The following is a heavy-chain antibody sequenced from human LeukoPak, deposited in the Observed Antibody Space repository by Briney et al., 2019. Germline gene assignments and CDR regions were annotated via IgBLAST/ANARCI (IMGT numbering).Heavy chain of an antibody. V-gene: IGHV3-23*01. D-gene: IGHD4-17*01. CDR3: ARDPNGDYIGAFEF. CDR2: VHGSGAGA. CDR1: GFTFNSYA. J-gene: IGHJ3*01. Sequence: TGGSLRLSCKGSGFTFNSYAMMWVRQTPGKGLEWISAVHGSGAGARYADSVKGRFTISRDNSRNTLFLQMNSLRADDTAVYFCARDPNGDYIGAFEFWGQGTMVTVSS.